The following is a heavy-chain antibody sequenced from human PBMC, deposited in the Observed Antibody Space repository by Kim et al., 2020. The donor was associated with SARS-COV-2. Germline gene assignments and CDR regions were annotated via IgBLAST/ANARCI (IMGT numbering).Heavy chain of an antibody. Sequence: SETLSLTCTVSGGSISSSSYYWGWIRQPPGKGLEWIGSIYYSGSTYYNPSLKSRVTISVDTSKNQFSLKLSSVTAADTAVYYCARLGSSNPYYYGMDVWGQGTTVTVSS. V-gene: IGHV4-39*01. CDR1: GGSISSSSYY. J-gene: IGHJ6*02. D-gene: IGHD2-2*01. CDR3: ARLGSSNPYYYGMDV. CDR2: IYYSGST.